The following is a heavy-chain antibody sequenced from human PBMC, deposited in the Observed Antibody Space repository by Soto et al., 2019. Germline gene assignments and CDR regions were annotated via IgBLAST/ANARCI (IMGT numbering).Heavy chain of an antibody. J-gene: IGHJ4*03. CDR2: ISYDGSNK. Sequence: GGSLRLSCAASGFTFSSYGMHWVRQAPGKGLEWVAVISYDGSNKYYADSVKGRFTISRDNSKNTLYLQMNSLRAEDTAVYYCAKDGGSYSEYYFDYWGKGTTVTVSS. V-gene: IGHV3-30*18. CDR3: AKDGGSYSEYYFDY. D-gene: IGHD1-26*01. CDR1: GFTFSSYG.